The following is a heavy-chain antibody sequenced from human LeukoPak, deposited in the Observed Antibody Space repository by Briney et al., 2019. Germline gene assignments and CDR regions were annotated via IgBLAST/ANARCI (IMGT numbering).Heavy chain of an antibody. Sequence: PSETLSLTCTVSGGSISSYYWSWIRQPPGKGLEWIGYIYYSGSTNYNPSLKSRVTISVDTSKNQFSLKLNSLTAADTAVYYCARGGTYIGYMDVWGKGTTVTVSS. CDR3: ARGGTYIGYMDV. J-gene: IGHJ6*03. V-gene: IGHV4-59*01. D-gene: IGHD5-12*01. CDR1: GGSISSYY. CDR2: IYYSGST.